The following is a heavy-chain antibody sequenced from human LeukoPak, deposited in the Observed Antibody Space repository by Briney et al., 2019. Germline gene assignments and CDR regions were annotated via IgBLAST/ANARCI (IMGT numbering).Heavy chain of an antibody. Sequence: SVKVSCKASGYTFISYGISWVRQAPGQGLEWMGGIIPIFGTANYAQKFQGRVTITADESTSTAYMELSSLRSEDTAVYYCARAEEYCSSTSCLDYWGQGTLVTVSS. CDR2: IIPIFGTA. CDR1: GYTFISYG. D-gene: IGHD2-2*01. CDR3: ARAEEYCSSTSCLDY. V-gene: IGHV1-69*13. J-gene: IGHJ4*02.